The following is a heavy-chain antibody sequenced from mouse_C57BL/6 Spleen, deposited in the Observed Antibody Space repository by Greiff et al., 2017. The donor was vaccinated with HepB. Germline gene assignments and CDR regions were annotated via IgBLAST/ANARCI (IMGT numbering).Heavy chain of an antibody. CDR1: GYSFTGYF. J-gene: IGHJ4*01. CDR3: ARRYEYDGDYYAMDY. D-gene: IGHD2-4*01. Sequence: VQLQQSGPELVKPGDSVKISCKASGYSFTGYFMNWVMQSHGKSLEWIGRINPYNGDTFYNQKFKGKATLTVDKSSSTAHMELRSLTSEDSAVYYCARRYEYDGDYYAMDYWGQGTSVTVSS. V-gene: IGHV1-20*01. CDR2: INPYNGDT.